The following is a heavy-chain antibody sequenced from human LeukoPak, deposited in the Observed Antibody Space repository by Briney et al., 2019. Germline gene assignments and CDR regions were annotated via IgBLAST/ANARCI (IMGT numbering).Heavy chain of an antibody. D-gene: IGHD3-9*01. V-gene: IGHV4-39*01. CDR2: IYYSGST. J-gene: IGHJ6*02. CDR1: GGSISSSNYY. Sequence: PSETLSLTCTVSGGSISSSNYYWGWIRQPPGKGLEWIATIYYSGSTYYNPSLKSRVTISVDTSKNQLSLKLSSVTAADTAVYYCARTGLAIYYYYYYGMDVWGQGTTVTVSS. CDR3: ARTGLAIYYYYYYGMDV.